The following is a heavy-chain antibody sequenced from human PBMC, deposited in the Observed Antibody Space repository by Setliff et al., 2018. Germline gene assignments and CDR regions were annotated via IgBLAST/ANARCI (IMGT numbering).Heavy chain of an antibody. CDR3: ARGRHIVVVTAISWFDP. J-gene: IGHJ5*02. Sequence: PSETLSLTCAVYGGSFSGYYWSWIRQPPGKGLEWIGEINHSGSTNYNPSLKSRVTISVDTSKNQFSLKLGSVTAADTAVYYCARGRHIVVVTAISWFDPWGQGTLVTVSS. CDR1: GGSFSGYY. D-gene: IGHD2-21*02. CDR2: INHSGST. V-gene: IGHV4-34*01.